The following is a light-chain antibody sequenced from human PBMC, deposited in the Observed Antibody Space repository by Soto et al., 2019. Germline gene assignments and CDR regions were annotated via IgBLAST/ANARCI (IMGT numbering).Light chain of an antibody. CDR3: QQSYSTSS. CDR1: QSISSY. J-gene: IGKJ2*01. Sequence: DIQMTQSPSSLSASVGDRVTITCRASQSISSYLNWYQQKPGKAPKLLIYAASSLQSGVPSRFSGSASGTDFTLTISSLQPEDFSTYYCQQSYSTSSFGHGTKLEIK. V-gene: IGKV1-39*01. CDR2: AAS.